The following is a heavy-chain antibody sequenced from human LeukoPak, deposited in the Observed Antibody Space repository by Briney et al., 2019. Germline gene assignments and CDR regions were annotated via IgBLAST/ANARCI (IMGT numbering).Heavy chain of an antibody. CDR1: RGSISSYY. D-gene: IGHD4-17*01. CDR2: IYYSGST. V-gene: IGHV4-59*01. Sequence: PSETLSLTCTVSRGSISSYYWRWIRQPPGKGVEWIGYIYYSGSTNYNPSLKSRVTISVDTSKNQFSLKLRSVTAADTAVYYCAGIDYGDYVQHWGQGTLVTVSS. J-gene: IGHJ1*01. CDR3: AGIDYGDYVQH.